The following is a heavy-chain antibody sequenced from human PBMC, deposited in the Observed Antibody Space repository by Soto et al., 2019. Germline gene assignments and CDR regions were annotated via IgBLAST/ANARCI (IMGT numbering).Heavy chain of an antibody. J-gene: IGHJ4*02. CDR1: GYSFSNFW. CDR2: VYPDDSDA. Sequence: GESLKISCKGSGYSFSNFWIGWVRQMPGKGLEWMGIVYPDDSDARYSPSFQGQVTISADKSINTAYLQWSSLKASDTAMYYCARRDSSWSYFFDYWGQGTLVTVSS. CDR3: ARRDSSWSYFFDY. D-gene: IGHD6-13*01. V-gene: IGHV5-51*01.